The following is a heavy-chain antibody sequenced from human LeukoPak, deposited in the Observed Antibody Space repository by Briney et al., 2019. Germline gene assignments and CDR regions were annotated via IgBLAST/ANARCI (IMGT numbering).Heavy chain of an antibody. J-gene: IGHJ4*02. D-gene: IGHD2-2*02. V-gene: IGHV3-7*01. Sequence: GGSLRLSCAASGFTFSTYWMTWVRQAPGKGMEWVANMKRDGSEVYYANSVKGHFTISRDNAKNSLYLQMNSLRAEDTAVYYCARYTEYYFDYWGQGTLVTVSS. CDR1: GFTFSTYW. CDR2: MKRDGSEV. CDR3: ARYTEYYFDY.